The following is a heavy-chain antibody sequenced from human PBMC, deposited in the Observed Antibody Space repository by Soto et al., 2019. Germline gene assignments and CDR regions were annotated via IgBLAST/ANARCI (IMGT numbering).Heavy chain of an antibody. CDR2: INPDNGNT. CDR3: ARGIATGQIDP. V-gene: IGHV1-3*01. D-gene: IGHD2-15*01. Sequence: QVQLLQSGAEVKKPGASVKISCKASGYTFTRYTMNWVRQAPGQRLDLMGWINPDNGNTKSSQKFQDRVIITRDTSASTTYMALSNLRSEDTAVYYCARGIATGQIDPSGQGTLVTVSS. CDR1: GYTFTRYT. J-gene: IGHJ5*02.